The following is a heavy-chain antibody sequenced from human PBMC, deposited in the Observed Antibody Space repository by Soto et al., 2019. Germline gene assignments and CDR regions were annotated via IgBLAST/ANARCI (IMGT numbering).Heavy chain of an antibody. V-gene: IGHV1-3*05. CDR3: ARAVGGPTSNLDY. CDR1: GYTFTSYA. Sequence: QVQLVQSGAEEKKPGASVKDSCKASGYTFTSYAMHWVRQAPGQRLEWMGWINAGNGNTKYSQKFQGRVTITRDTSASTAYMELSSLRSEDTAVYYCARAVGGPTSNLDYWGQGTLVTVSS. J-gene: IGHJ4*02. CDR2: INAGNGNT. D-gene: IGHD3-16*01.